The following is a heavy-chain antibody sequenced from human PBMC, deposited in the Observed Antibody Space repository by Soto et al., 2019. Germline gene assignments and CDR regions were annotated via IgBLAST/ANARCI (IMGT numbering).Heavy chain of an antibody. D-gene: IGHD1-1*01. CDR2: ICYSGIT. Sequence: QLQLQESGPGLVKPSETLSLTCRVSGGSISDISYYWGWVRQPPGKGLEWIGSICYSGITYYIPSLKSRVTMSVDASTNQLSLSLNSVTASDTALYFCARHRRENGIYAQPLDYWGQGTLVTVSS. CDR3: ARHRRENGIYAQPLDY. CDR1: GGSISDISYY. J-gene: IGHJ4*02. V-gene: IGHV4-39*01.